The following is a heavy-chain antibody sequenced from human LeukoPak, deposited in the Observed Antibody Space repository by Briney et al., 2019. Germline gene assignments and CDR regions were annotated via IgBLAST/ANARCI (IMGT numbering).Heavy chain of an antibody. CDR1: GGSISSGSYY. Sequence: SETLSLTCTVSGGSISSGSYYWSWIRQPAGKGLEWIGRIYTSGSTNYNPSLKSRVTMSVDTSKNQFSLKLSSVTAADTAVYYCATSFDYWGQGTLVTVSS. J-gene: IGHJ4*02. CDR2: IYTSGST. V-gene: IGHV4-61*02. CDR3: ATSFDY.